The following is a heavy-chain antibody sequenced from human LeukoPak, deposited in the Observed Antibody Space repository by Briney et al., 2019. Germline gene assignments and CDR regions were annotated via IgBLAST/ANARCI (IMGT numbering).Heavy chain of an antibody. CDR1: GFTFSNAW. D-gene: IGHD2-2*01. CDR3: APQPIVVVPAGAMTYYYGMDV. J-gene: IGHJ6*04. CDR2: IKSKTDGGTT. Sequence: PGGSLRLSCAASGFTFSNAWMSWVRQAPGKGLEWVGRIKSKTDGGTTDYAAPVKGRFTISRDDSKNTLYLQMNSLKTEDTAVYYCAPQPIVVVPAGAMTYYYGMDVWGKGTTVTVSS. V-gene: IGHV3-15*01.